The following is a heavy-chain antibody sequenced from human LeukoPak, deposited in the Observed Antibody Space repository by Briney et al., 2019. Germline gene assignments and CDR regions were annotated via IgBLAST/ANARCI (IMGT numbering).Heavy chain of an antibody. J-gene: IGHJ4*02. CDR2: IYGSGEGQT. CDR1: GFTFRAHT. CDR3: AKDVKSDGVWDIDH. Sequence: GGSLRLSCAASGFTFRAHTMNWVRQAPGKGLEWVSGIYGSGEGQTFYADSVRGRFTISRDDSRNLVFLHMDSLRVEDTALYYCAKDVKSDGVWDIDHWGQGTLVTVSS. V-gene: IGHV3-23*01. D-gene: IGHD4-17*01.